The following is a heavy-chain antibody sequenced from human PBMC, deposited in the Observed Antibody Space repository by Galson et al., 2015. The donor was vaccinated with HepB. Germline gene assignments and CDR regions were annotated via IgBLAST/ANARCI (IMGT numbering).Heavy chain of an antibody. V-gene: IGHV5-51*01. Sequence: QSGAEVKKPGESAKISCRGSGFTFSTSWIGWVRQTPEKGLEWMGIIYPGDSDTRYSPSFQGQVTISADKSINTAYLQWTSLKASDTAMYYCARRGHYYDTSGYYYFDYWGQGTLVTVSS. CDR1: GFTFSTSW. D-gene: IGHD3-22*01. CDR3: ARRGHYYDTSGYYYFDY. CDR2: IYPGDSDT. J-gene: IGHJ4*02.